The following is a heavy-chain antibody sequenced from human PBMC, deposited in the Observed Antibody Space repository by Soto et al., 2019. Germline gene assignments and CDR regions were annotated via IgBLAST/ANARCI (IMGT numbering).Heavy chain of an antibody. Sequence: ASVKVSCKVSGYTLTELSMHWVRQAPGKGLEWMGGFDPEDGETIYAQKFQGRVTMTRDTSTSTVYMELSSLRSEDTAVYYCAREGHSSSWNPGSYWGQGTLVTVSS. D-gene: IGHD6-13*01. CDR2: FDPEDGET. CDR3: AREGHSSSWNPGSY. V-gene: IGHV1-24*01. J-gene: IGHJ4*02. CDR1: GYTLTELS.